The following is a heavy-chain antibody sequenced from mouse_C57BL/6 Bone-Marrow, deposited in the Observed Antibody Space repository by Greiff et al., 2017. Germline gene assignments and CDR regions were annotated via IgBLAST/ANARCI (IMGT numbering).Heavy chain of an antibody. CDR2: IYPGSGNT. J-gene: IGHJ3*01. Sequence: VQLQESGAELVRPGASVKLSCKASGYTFTDYYINWVKQRPGQGLEWIARIYPGSGNTYYNEKFKGKATLTAEKSSSTAYMQLSSLTSEDSAVYFCAIYYYGSTFADWGKGTLVTVSA. CDR3: AIYYYGSTFAD. CDR1: GYTFTDYY. D-gene: IGHD1-1*01. V-gene: IGHV1-76*01.